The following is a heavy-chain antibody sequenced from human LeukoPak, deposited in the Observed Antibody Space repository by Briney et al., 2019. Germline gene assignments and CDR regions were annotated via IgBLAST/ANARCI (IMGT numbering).Heavy chain of an antibody. CDR1: GFTVGSNY. Sequence: GGSLRLSCAASGFTVGSNYMSWVRQAPGKGLEWVSVIYSGGSTYYADSVKGRFTISRDNSKNTLYLQMNSLRAEDTAVYYCAREVYYYGMDVWGQGTTVTVSS. V-gene: IGHV3-53*01. CDR3: AREVYYYGMDV. CDR2: IYSGGST. J-gene: IGHJ6*02.